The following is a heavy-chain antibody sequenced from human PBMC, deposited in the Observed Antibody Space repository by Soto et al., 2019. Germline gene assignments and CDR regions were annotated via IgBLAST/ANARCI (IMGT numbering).Heavy chain of an antibody. CDR2: IWYDGSNK. D-gene: IGHD1-1*01. V-gene: IGHV3-33*01. Sequence: GGSLRLSCAASGFTFSSYGMHWVRQAPGKGLEWVAVIWYDGSNKYYADSVKGRFTISRDNSKNTLYLQMNSLRAEDTAVYYCARTGPGRPESYAFDIWGQGTMVTV. CDR1: GFTFSSYG. CDR3: ARTGPGRPESYAFDI. J-gene: IGHJ3*02.